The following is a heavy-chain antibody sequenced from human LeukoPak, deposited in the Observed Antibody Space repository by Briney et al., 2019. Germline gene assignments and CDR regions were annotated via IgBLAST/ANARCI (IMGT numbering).Heavy chain of an antibody. J-gene: IGHJ4*02. CDR3: AKGKPAAGTFDY. Sequence: GGSLRLSCTVSGFTVSTNSMSWVRQTPGKGLEWVSFIYSGGSTHYSDSVKGRFTISRDNSKNTLYLQMNSLRAEDTAVYYCAKGKPAAGTFDYWGQGTLVTVSS. D-gene: IGHD6-13*01. CDR2: IYSGGST. CDR1: GFTVSTNS. V-gene: IGHV3-53*01.